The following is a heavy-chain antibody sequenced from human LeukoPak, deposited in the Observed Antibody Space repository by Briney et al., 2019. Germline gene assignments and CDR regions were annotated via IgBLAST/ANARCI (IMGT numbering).Heavy chain of an antibody. CDR3: AKGSSFGLGYYYYMDV. D-gene: IGHD5-18*01. J-gene: IGHJ6*03. CDR2: ISASGGST. Sequence: PGGSLRLSCAASGFTFSSYWMSWVRQAPGKGLEWVSDISASGGSTYYADSVKGRFTISRDNSKNTLSLQMNRLSAEDTAVYYCAKGSSFGLGYYYYMDVWGNGTTVAVSS. CDR1: GFTFSSYW. V-gene: IGHV3-23*01.